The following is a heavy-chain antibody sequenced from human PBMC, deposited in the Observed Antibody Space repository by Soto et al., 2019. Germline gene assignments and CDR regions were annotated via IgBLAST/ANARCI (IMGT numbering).Heavy chain of an antibody. Sequence: QVQLVQSGAEVKMPGSSVKVSCKASGGAFSSYAISWVRQAPGQGLEWMGGIIPIFSSPNYAQTLQGRVTXPXDXXTSTDDMGLRSLRSEDTAMYYRAHPGYWSGCHGAIRGKGTMVTVS. CDR3: AHPGYWSGCHGAI. CDR1: GGAFSSYA. D-gene: IGHD6-25*01. V-gene: IGHV1-69*14. CDR2: IIPIFSSP. J-gene: IGHJ3*02.